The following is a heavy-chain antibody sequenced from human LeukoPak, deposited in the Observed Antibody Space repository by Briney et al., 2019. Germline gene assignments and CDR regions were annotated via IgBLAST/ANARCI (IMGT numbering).Heavy chain of an antibody. Sequence: SETLSLTCTVSSGSVSNSHYYWAWVRQPPGKGLEWLGSIFYSGNTHYNPSLKSRVTISVDTSKNQFSLKLSSVTAADTAVYYCARDPGGWLDYWGQGTLVTVSS. CDR3: ARDPGGWLDY. D-gene: IGHD6-19*01. V-gene: IGHV4-39*07. CDR2: IFYSGNT. J-gene: IGHJ4*02. CDR1: SGSVSNSHYY.